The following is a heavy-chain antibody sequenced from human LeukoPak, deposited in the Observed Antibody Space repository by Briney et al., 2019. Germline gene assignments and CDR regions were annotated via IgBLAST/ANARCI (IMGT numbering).Heavy chain of an antibody. CDR2: ISWDGGST. Sequence: GGSLRLSCVVSGFTFDDYTMHWVRQAPGKGLEWVSLISWDGGSTYYADSVKGRFTISRDNSKNSLYLQMNSLRTEDTALYYCAKGPGREGYFDYWGQGTLVTVSS. D-gene: IGHD3-10*01. CDR1: GFTFDDYT. V-gene: IGHV3-43*01. CDR3: AKGPGREGYFDY. J-gene: IGHJ4*02.